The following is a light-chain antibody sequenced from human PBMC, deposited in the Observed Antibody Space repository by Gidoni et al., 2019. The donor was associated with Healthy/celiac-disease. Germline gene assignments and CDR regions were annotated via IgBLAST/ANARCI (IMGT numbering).Light chain of an antibody. CDR3: QQYGSSGVWT. CDR2: GAS. J-gene: IGKJ2*02. Sequence: EIALTQSPGTLSLSPGERATLSCRASQSVSSSYLAWYQQKPGQAPRLLIYGASRRAPGIPDRFSGSGSGTDFTLTISRLEPEDFAVYYCQQYGSSGVWTFGQGTKLEIK. CDR1: QSVSSSY. V-gene: IGKV3-20*01.